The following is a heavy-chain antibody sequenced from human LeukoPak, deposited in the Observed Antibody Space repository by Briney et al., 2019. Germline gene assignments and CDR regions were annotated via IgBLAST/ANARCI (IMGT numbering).Heavy chain of an antibody. V-gene: IGHV3-30*02. D-gene: IGHD3-10*01. J-gene: IGHJ6*03. CDR3: ARGAMVRGVRGYYYMDV. CDR1: GFTFSSYG. Sequence: GGSLRLSCAASGFTFSSYGMHWVRQAPGKGLEWVAFIRYDGSNKYYADSVKGRFTISRDNSKNTLYLQMNSLRAEDTAVYYCARGAMVRGVRGYYYMDVWGKGTTVTVSS. CDR2: IRYDGSNK.